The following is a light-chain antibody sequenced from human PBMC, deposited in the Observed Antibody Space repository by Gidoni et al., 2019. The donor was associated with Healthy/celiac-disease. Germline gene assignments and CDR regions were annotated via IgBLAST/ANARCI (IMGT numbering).Light chain of an antibody. V-gene: IGKV4-1*01. CDR1: QSALYSSNNKNY. Sequence: DIVMTQSRDSLAVSLGERATINCKSSQSALYSSNNKNYLAWYQQKPGQPPKLLIYWASTRESGVPDRFSGCGSGTDFTLTISSLQAEDVAVYYCQQYSSTPTFGGGTKVEIK. CDR2: WAS. J-gene: IGKJ4*01. CDR3: QQYSSTPT.